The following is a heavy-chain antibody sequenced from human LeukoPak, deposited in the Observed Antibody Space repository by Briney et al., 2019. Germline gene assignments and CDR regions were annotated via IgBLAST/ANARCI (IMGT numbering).Heavy chain of an antibody. V-gene: IGHV4-30-2*01. D-gene: IGHD5-18*01. J-gene: IGHJ4*02. Sequence: SQTLSLTCAVSGGSISSGGYSWSWIRQPPGKGLEWIGYIYHSGSTYYNPSLKSRVTISVDTSKNQFSLKLSSVTAADTAVYYCARESRDRGYSYGAFDYWGQGTLVTVSS. CDR3: ARESRDRGYSYGAFDY. CDR1: GGSISSGGYS. CDR2: IYHSGST.